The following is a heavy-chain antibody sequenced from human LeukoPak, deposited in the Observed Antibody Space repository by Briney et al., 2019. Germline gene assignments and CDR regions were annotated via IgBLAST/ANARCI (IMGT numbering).Heavy chain of an antibody. V-gene: IGHV4-39*01. CDR3: ARQEAWDRGFDY. Sequence: SETLSLTCTVSGGSISSSSYYWGWIRQPPGKGLEWIGSIYYSGSTYSNPSLKSRVTISVDTSKNQFSLKLSSVTAADTAVYYCARQEAWDRGFDYWGQGTLVTVSS. D-gene: IGHD1-26*01. CDR1: GGSISSSSYY. CDR2: IYYSGST. J-gene: IGHJ4*02.